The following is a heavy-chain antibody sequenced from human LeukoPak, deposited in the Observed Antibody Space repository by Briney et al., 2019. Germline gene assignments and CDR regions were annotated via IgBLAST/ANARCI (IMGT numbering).Heavy chain of an antibody. J-gene: IGHJ4*02. Sequence: SETLSLTCTVSGGSISSYYWSWIRQPPGKGLEWIGYIYYSGSTYYNPSLKSRVTISVDTSKNQFSLKLSSVTAADTAVYYCARDLSGYSSSWLIDYWGQGTLVTVSS. D-gene: IGHD6-13*01. CDR2: IYYSGST. CDR3: ARDLSGYSSSWLIDY. V-gene: IGHV4-59*12. CDR1: GGSISSYY.